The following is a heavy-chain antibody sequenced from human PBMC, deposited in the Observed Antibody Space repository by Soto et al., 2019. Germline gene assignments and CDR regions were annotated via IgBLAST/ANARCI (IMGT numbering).Heavy chain of an antibody. J-gene: IGHJ4*02. Sequence: ASVKVSCQASGYTFTSYGISWVRQAPGQGLEWMGWISAYNGNTNYAQKFQGRVTITADKSTSTAYMELSSLRSEDTAVYYCATDPYSSSPPYWGQGTLVTVSS. D-gene: IGHD6-13*01. CDR2: ISAYNGNT. CDR1: GYTFTSYG. V-gene: IGHV1-18*01. CDR3: ATDPYSSSPPY.